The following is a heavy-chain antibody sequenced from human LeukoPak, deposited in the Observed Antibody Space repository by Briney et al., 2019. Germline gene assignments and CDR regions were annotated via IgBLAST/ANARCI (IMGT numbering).Heavy chain of an antibody. CDR3: ARSPNSSGWYTY. V-gene: IGHV4-61*01. D-gene: IGHD6-19*01. CDR2: FYYSGST. Sequence: SETLSLPCTVSGGSHSRGSYYWNWIRQPPGKGLEWVGYFYYSGSTNYNPSLKSRVTISLDTSKNQFSLKLSSVTAADTAVYYCARSPNSSGWYTYWGQGTLVTVSS. J-gene: IGHJ4*02. CDR1: GGSHSRGSYY.